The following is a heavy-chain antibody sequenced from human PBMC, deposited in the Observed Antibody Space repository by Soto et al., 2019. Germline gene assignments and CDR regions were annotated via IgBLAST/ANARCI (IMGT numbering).Heavy chain of an antibody. CDR2: IIPIFGTA. J-gene: IGHJ4*02. CDR1: GGTFSSYA. Sequence: QVQLVQSGAEVKKPGSSVKVSCKASGGTFSSYAISWVRQAPGQGLEWMGGIIPIFGTANYAQKFQGRVTIXVDASXXTAYMELSSLRSEDTAVYYCAGGYSGYDLPLSFDYWGQGTLVTVSS. CDR3: AGGYSGYDLPLSFDY. D-gene: IGHD5-12*01. V-gene: IGHV1-69*12.